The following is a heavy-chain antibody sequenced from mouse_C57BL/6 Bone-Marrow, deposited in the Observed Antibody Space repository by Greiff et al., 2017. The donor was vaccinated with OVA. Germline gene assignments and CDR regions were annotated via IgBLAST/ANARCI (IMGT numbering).Heavy chain of an antibody. D-gene: IGHD3-2*02. J-gene: IGHJ3*01. CDR1: GYSFTGYY. CDR3: ARLGTAQVFAY. CDR2: INPSTGGT. V-gene: IGHV1-42*01. Sequence: EVQLQQSGPELVKPGASVKISCKASGYSFTGYYMNWVKQSPEKSLEWIGEINPSTGGTTYNQKFKAKATLTVDKSSSTAYMQLKSLTSEDSAVYYCARLGTAQVFAYWGQGTLVTVSA.